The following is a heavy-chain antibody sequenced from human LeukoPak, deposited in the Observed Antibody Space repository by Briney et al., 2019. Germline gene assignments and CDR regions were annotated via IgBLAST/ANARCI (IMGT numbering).Heavy chain of an antibody. CDR1: GYTFTGYY. CDR3: ARDRRSDSTGYYSGVFNI. CDR2: INPNSGGT. D-gene: IGHD3-22*01. Sequence: AASVRVSCKASGYTFTGYYMRWVRQAPGQGLEWMGWINPNSGGTYYAQKFQGRVTMTRDTSISTAYMELRRLRSDDTAVYYCARDRRSDSTGYYSGVFNIWGQGTMVTVSS. V-gene: IGHV1-2*02. J-gene: IGHJ3*02.